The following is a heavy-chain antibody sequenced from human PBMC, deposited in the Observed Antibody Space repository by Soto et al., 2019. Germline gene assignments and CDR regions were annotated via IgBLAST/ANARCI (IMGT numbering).Heavy chain of an antibody. V-gene: IGHV1-2*04. Sequence: ASVKVSCKAFGYTFTGYYIHWVRQAPGQGLEWMAYIDPNSGATKYAQKFQGLVTLTRDTSIRTAYMELTSLRSDDTAVYYCARGGGTIFAPLPWRQGTLVTVSS. J-gene: IGHJ5*02. D-gene: IGHD1-1*01. CDR3: ARGGGTIFAPLP. CDR2: IDPNSGAT. CDR1: GYTFTGYY.